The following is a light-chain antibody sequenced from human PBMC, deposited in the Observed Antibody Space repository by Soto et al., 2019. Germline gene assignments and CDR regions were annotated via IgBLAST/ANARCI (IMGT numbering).Light chain of an antibody. CDR2: DAS. J-gene: IGKJ5*01. Sequence: IQMTQSPSSLSASVGDRVSFTCQASQDIGNCLSWYQQKPGKAPKLLIHDASTLETGVPSRFSGSGSGTDFTFIINSLQPEDFATYFCQAFDNLPSITFGQGTRLEIK. CDR1: QDIGNC. V-gene: IGKV1-33*01. CDR3: QAFDNLPSIT.